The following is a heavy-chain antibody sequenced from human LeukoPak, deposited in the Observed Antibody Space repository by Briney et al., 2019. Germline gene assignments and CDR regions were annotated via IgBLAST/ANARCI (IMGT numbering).Heavy chain of an antibody. CDR1: GGSINNGGYY. CDR3: ASLRSSGSGSFPTD. V-gene: IGHV4-39*01. Sequence: SETLSLACTVSGGSINNGGYYWGWIRQPPGEGPEWIGSLYYNGATYYNPTLRSRVTMSIDTSKNQFSLKLTSVTAADTAVYYCASLRSSGSGSFPTDWGQGILVTVSS. CDR2: LYYNGAT. J-gene: IGHJ4*02. D-gene: IGHD3-10*01.